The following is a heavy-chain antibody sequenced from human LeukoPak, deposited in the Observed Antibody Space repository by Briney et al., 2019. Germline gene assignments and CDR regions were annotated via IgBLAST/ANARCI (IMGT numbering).Heavy chain of an antibody. J-gene: IGHJ3*02. Sequence: GGSLRLSCAASGFTFSDYYMSWIRQAPGKGLEWVSYISSGGDTIFYADSVKGRFTISRDNAKNSLYLQVNSLRAEDTAVYYCARVVYCSGGSCHIFAFDIWGQGTMVTVSA. D-gene: IGHD2-15*01. CDR2: ISSGGDTI. V-gene: IGHV3-11*01. CDR3: ARVVYCSGGSCHIFAFDI. CDR1: GFTFSDYY.